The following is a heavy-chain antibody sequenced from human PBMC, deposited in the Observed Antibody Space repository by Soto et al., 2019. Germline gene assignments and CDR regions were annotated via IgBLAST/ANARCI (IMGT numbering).Heavy chain of an antibody. CDR2: IDSNGGT. D-gene: IGHD3-10*01. Sequence: QVQLQESGPGLVKPSETLSLTCTVSDDSSSNYEWSWIRQPPGRRLEWIGYIDSNGGTSYNPSLQSRVTISIDTSTKQFFLKLSSVTAADTAVYYCVRQGFGRLHGLVDVWGQGTTVTVSS. J-gene: IGHJ6*02. V-gene: IGHV4-59*08. CDR1: DDSSSNYE. CDR3: VRQGFGRLHGLVDV.